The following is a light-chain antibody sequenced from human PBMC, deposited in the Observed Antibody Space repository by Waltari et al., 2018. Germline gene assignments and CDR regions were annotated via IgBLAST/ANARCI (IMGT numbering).Light chain of an antibody. Sequence: EIVLTQSPATLSLSPGERATLSCRASQSVSNLLGWYQQKPGQAPRLLIYDASNRATGIPARFSGSGSGTDFTLTISSLEPEDFAIYYCQHRRNWPWTFGQGTSVEIK. CDR2: DAS. V-gene: IGKV3-11*01. CDR3: QHRRNWPWT. J-gene: IGKJ1*01. CDR1: QSVSNL.